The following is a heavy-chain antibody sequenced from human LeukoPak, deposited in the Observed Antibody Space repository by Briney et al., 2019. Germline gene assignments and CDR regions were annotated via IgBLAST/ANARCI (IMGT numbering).Heavy chain of an antibody. Sequence: SETLSLTCAVYGGSFSGYYWSWIRQPPGKGLEWIGEINHSRSTNYNPSLKSRVTISVDTSKNQFSLKLSSVTAADTAVYYCARLWFGELLSSDYWGQGTLVTVSS. CDR1: GGSFSGYY. CDR3: ARLWFGELLSSDY. CDR2: INHSRST. V-gene: IGHV4-34*01. D-gene: IGHD3-10*01. J-gene: IGHJ4*02.